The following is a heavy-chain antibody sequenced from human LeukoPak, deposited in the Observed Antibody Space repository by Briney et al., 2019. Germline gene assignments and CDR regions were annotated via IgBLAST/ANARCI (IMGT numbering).Heavy chain of an antibody. J-gene: IGHJ5*02. Sequence: GGSLRLSCAASGFTFSSYWMSWVRQAPGKGLEWVANIKQDGSEKYYVDSVKGRFTISRDNAKNSLYLRMNSLRAEDTAVYYCARESLYGDYLGRENWFDPWGQGTLVTVSS. CDR2: IKQDGSEK. D-gene: IGHD4-17*01. CDR1: GFTFSSYW. CDR3: ARESLYGDYLGRENWFDP. V-gene: IGHV3-7*01.